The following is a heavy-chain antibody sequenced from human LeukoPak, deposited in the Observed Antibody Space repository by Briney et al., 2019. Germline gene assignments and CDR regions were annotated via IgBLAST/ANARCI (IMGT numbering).Heavy chain of an antibody. CDR1: GFTFSSYS. CDR3: AREGVAEPLDY. Sequence: GGSLRLSCAASGFTFSSYSMNWVRQAPGKGLEWVSSISSSSYIYYADSVKGRFTISRDNAKNSLYLQMNSLRAEDTAVYYCAREGVAEPLDYWGQGTLVTVSS. J-gene: IGHJ4*02. CDR2: ISSSSYI. D-gene: IGHD6-19*01. V-gene: IGHV3-21*01.